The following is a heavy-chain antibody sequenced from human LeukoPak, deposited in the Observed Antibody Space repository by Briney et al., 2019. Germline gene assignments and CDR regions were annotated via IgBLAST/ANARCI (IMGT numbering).Heavy chain of an antibody. J-gene: IGHJ4*02. V-gene: IGHV1-8*01. CDR2: MNPNSGNA. CDR1: GYTFTSHD. D-gene: IGHD4-17*01. Sequence: ASVKVSCKASGYTFTSHDINWVRQATGQGLEWMGWMNPNSGNAGYAQKFQGRVTMTRNTSISTAYMELSSLRSEDTAVYYCARFSAYGDYYFDYWGQGTLVTVSS. CDR3: ARFSAYGDYYFDY.